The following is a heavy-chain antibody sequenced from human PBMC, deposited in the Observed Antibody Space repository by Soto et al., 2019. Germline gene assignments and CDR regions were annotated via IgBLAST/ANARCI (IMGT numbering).Heavy chain of an antibody. CDR1: GGSLIGYY. V-gene: IGHV4-34*01. Sequence: SETLSLTCAVYGGSLIGYYWSWIRQPPGKGLEWIGEISHSGSTTYNPALKRRVTISIDTSRNQFSLKLSSVTAADTAVYYCARDSGYYDSSGSYFGPYGGQGNLVT. J-gene: IGHJ4*02. D-gene: IGHD3-22*01. CDR2: ISHSGST. CDR3: ARDSGYYDSSGSYFGPY.